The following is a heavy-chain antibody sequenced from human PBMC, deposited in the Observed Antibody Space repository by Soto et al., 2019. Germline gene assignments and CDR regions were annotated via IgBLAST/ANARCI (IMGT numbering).Heavy chain of an antibody. CDR2: ISGSGGST. D-gene: IGHD5-12*01. J-gene: IGHJ4*02. CDR3: AKGFSGYDFLSYDY. V-gene: IGHV3-23*01. CDR1: GFTFSSYA. Sequence: GGSLRLSCAASGFTFSSYAMSWVRQAPGKGLEWVSAISGSGGSTYYADSVKGRFTISRDNSKNTLYLQMNSLRAEDTAVYYCAKGFSGYDFLSYDYWGQGTLVTVSS.